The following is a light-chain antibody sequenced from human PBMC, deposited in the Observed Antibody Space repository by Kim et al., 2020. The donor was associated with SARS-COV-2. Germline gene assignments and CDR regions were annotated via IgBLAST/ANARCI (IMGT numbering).Light chain of an antibody. Sequence: PGERATLSCRASQSVSSSYLAWYQQKPGQAPRLLIYAASSRATGIPDRFSGSGSGTDFTLTISRLEPEDFAVYYCQQYGSSPMYTFGQGTKVEI. CDR3: QQYGSSPMYT. CDR1: QSVSSSY. CDR2: AAS. J-gene: IGKJ2*01. V-gene: IGKV3-20*01.